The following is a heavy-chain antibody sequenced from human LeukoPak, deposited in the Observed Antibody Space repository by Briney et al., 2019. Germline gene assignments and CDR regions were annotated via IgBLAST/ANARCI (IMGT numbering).Heavy chain of an antibody. CDR3: ARDTPQIAARKGYGMDV. Sequence: PGGSLRLSCAASGFTVSSNYMSWVRQAPGKGLEWVSVIYSGGSTYYADSVKGRFTISRDNSKNTLYLQMNSLRAEDTAVYYCARDTPQIAARKGYGMDVWGQGTTVTVSS. D-gene: IGHD6-13*01. V-gene: IGHV3-53*01. CDR2: IYSGGST. CDR1: GFTVSSNY. J-gene: IGHJ6*02.